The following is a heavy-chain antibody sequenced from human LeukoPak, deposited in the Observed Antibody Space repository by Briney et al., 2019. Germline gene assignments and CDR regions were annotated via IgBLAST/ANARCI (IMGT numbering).Heavy chain of an antibody. CDR3: AKLYGYYYYMDA. Sequence: GGSLRLSCAASGFTFSSYSMNWVRQAPGKGLEWVSAISGSGGSTYYADSVKGRFTISRDNSKNTLYLQMNSLRAEDTAVYYCAKLYGYYYYMDAWGKGTTVTVSS. CDR1: GFTFSSYS. D-gene: IGHD2-8*01. CDR2: ISGSGGST. V-gene: IGHV3-23*01. J-gene: IGHJ6*03.